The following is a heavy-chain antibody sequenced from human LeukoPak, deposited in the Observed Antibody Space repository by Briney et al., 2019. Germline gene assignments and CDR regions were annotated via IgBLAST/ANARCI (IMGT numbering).Heavy chain of an antibody. Sequence: GASVKVSCKASGYTFTGSFMHWVRQAPGQGLGWMGWVNCNTGGTKFAQKFQGRVTMTRDTSISTAHMELSRLRSDDTAVYYCARADPVGYWGQGTQVTVSS. CDR1: GYTFTGSF. J-gene: IGHJ4*02. CDR3: ARADPVGY. CDR2: VNCNTGGT. V-gene: IGHV1-2*02.